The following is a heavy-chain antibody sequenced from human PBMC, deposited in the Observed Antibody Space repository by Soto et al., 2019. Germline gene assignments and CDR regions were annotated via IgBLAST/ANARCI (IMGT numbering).Heavy chain of an antibody. CDR2: INHSGST. CDR1: GGSVSSSTYS. CDR3: ARGLKSVAGIGDYYYGMDV. Sequence: SETLSLTCTVSGGSVSSSTYSWGWIRQSPGQGLEWIGEINHSGSTNYNPSLKSRVTISVDTSKNQFSLKLSSVTAADTAVYYCARGLKSVAGIGDYYYGMDVWGQGTTVTVSS. V-gene: IGHV4-39*07. J-gene: IGHJ6*02. D-gene: IGHD6-19*01.